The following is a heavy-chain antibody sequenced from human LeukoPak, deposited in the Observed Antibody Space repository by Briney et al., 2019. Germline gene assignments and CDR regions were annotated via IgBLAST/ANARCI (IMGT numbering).Heavy chain of an antibody. CDR2: IYTSGST. Sequence: SETLSLTCTVSGGSISSYYWSWIRQPAGKGLEWIGRIYTSGSTNYNPSLKSRVTISVDTSKNQFSLKLSTVTAADTAVYYCASTRIRFLEWLPDYGMDVWGQGTTVTVSS. V-gene: IGHV4-4*07. CDR3: ASTRIRFLEWLPDYGMDV. J-gene: IGHJ6*02. CDR1: GGSISSYY. D-gene: IGHD3-3*01.